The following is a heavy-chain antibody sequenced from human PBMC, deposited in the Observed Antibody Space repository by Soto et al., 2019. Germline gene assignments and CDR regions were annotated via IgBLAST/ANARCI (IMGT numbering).Heavy chain of an antibody. Sequence: GGSLRLSCAASEFTFSTYWMHWVRQAPGKGLVWVSRISSDGSSTNYADSVKGRFTISRDNAENTLSLQMNSLTAEDTAVYYCVRDPVPAAKNFRYYYMDVWGKGTTVTVSS. CDR2: ISSDGSST. J-gene: IGHJ6*03. D-gene: IGHD2-2*01. CDR1: EFTFSTYW. CDR3: VRDPVPAAKNFRYYYMDV. V-gene: IGHV3-74*01.